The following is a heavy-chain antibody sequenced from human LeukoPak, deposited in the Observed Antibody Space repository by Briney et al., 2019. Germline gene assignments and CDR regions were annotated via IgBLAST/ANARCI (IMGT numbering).Heavy chain of an antibody. D-gene: IGHD2-2*01. CDR1: GFTFSNYA. CDR2: ISVGGGGT. V-gene: IGHV3-23*01. Sequence: PGGSLRLSCVVSGFTFSNYAMSWVRQAPGKGLEWVSTISVGGGGTFYADSVKGRFTISRDNSKNTVFLQMNSLTAEDTAVSYCAKIFSSRTCFGDYWGQGILVTVSS. J-gene: IGHJ4*02. CDR3: AKIFSSRTCFGDY.